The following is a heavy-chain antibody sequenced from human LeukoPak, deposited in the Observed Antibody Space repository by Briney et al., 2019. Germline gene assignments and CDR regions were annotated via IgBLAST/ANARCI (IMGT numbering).Heavy chain of an antibody. CDR3: ARSPRSDDSLRDS. D-gene: IGHD3-16*01. Sequence: SETLSLTCTVSGGSITSYYWSWIRQPPGKGLEWIGYIFYSGSTNYNPSLKSRATISVDTSKNQFSLNLTSVTAADTAVYFCARSPRSDDSLRDSWGQGTLVTGSS. V-gene: IGHV4-59*08. J-gene: IGHJ5*01. CDR2: IFYSGST. CDR1: GGSITSYY.